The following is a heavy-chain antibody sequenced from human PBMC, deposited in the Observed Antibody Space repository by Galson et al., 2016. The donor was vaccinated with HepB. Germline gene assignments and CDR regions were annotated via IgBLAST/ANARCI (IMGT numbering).Heavy chain of an antibody. J-gene: IGHJ5*02. D-gene: IGHD2-15*01. V-gene: IGHV4-30-4*08. CDR2: IYYSGST. Sequence: TLSLTCTVSGASINSSSSYWGWIRQPPGKGLEWIGYIYYSGSTEYNESLKSRISMSVDTSKNQFSLKLTSVTAADTAVYYCARELLLGYWFDPWGPGTLVTVSS. CDR1: GASINSSSSY. CDR3: ARELLLGYWFDP.